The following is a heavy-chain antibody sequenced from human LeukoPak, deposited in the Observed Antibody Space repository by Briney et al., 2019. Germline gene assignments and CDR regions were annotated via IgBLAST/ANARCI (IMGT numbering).Heavy chain of an antibody. CDR1: GFTFITYS. CDR2: ISSSSSYI. CDR3: ARGFSSGWYYYYYMDV. D-gene: IGHD6-19*01. J-gene: IGHJ6*03. V-gene: IGHV3-21*04. Sequence: GGSLRLSCAASGFTFITYSMNWVRQAPGKGLEWVSSISSSSSYIYYADSVRGRFTISRDNPKNSLYLQMNSLRAEDTAVYYCARGFSSGWYYYYYMDVWGKGTTVTISS.